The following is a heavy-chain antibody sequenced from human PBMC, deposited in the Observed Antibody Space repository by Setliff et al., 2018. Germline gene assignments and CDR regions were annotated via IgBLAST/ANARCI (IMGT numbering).Heavy chain of an antibody. J-gene: IGHJ4*02. CDR1: GFTFSSHA. CDR3: ATLSKDLNY. D-gene: IGHD3-3*01. V-gene: IGHV3-30*07. Sequence: VGSLRLSCAASGFTFSSHAMHWVRQAPGKGLEWVAIIWHDGTNKYYADSVKGRFDISRDSSKNTVYLQMNSLTAEDTAMYYCATLSKDLNYWGQGTLVTVSS. CDR2: IWHDGTNK.